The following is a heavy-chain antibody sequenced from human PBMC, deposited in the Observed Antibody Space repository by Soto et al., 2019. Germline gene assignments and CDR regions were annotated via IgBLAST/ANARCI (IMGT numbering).Heavy chain of an antibody. CDR2: IIPIFGTA. V-gene: IGHV1-69*13. CDR1: GGTFSSYA. D-gene: IGHD5-18*01. J-gene: IGHJ6*02. Sequence: SVKVSCKASGGTFSSYAISWVRQAPGQGLEWMGGIIPIFGTANYAQKFQGRVTITADESTSTAYMELSSLRSEDTAVYYCASAVDTDKVDYYYGMDVWGQGTKVTVSS. CDR3: ASAVDTDKVDYYYGMDV.